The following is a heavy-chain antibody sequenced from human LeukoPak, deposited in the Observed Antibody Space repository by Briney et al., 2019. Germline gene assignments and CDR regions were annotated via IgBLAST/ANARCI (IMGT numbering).Heavy chain of an antibody. Sequence: GASVKVSCKASGGTFSSYAISWVRQAPGQGLEWMGGIIPIFGTANYAQKFQGRVTMTRDTSTSTVYMELSSLRSEDTAVYYCASGDLAYCGGDCYSPAFDYWGQGTLVTVSS. CDR3: ASGDLAYCGGDCYSPAFDY. CDR2: IIPIFGTA. D-gene: IGHD2-21*02. CDR1: GGTFSSYA. V-gene: IGHV1-69*05. J-gene: IGHJ4*02.